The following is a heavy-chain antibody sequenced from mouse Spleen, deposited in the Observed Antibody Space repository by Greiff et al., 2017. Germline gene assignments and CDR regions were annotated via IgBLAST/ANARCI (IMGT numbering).Heavy chain of an antibody. V-gene: IGHV5-12-2*01. J-gene: IGHJ3*01. CDR3: ARHHSTMITTGGFAY. D-gene: IGHD2-4*01. Sequence: EVKLMESGGGLVQPGGSLKLSCAASGFTFSSYTMSWVRQTPEKRLEWVAYISNGGGSTYYPDTVKGRFTISRDNAKNTLYLQMSSLKSEDTAMYYCARHHSTMITTGGFAYWGQGTLVTVSA. CDR2: ISNGGGST. CDR1: GFTFSSYT.